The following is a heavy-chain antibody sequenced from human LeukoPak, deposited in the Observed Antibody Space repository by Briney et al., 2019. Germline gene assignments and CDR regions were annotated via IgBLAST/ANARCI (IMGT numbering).Heavy chain of an antibody. CDR3: ARGGYYDSSGYYYGFDY. CDR2: INPNSGGT. D-gene: IGHD3-22*01. CDR1: GYTFTGYY. J-gene: IGHJ4*02. Sequence: ASVKVSCKASGYTFTGYYIHWVRQAPGQGREWMGWINPNSGGTNYAQKFQGRVTMTRDTSISTAYMELSRLRSDDTAVYYCARGGYYDSSGYYYGFDYWGQGTLVTVSS. V-gene: IGHV1-2*02.